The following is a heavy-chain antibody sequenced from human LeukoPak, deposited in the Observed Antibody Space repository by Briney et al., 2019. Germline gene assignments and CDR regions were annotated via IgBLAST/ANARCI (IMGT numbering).Heavy chain of an antibody. D-gene: IGHD2-15*01. CDR2: INEDGSVK. Sequence: SGGSLRLSCAVSGFTFSSHWMAWVRQAPGKGPEWVANINEDGSVKYYVDSVMGRFSISRDNAKDLLYLQMNSLRAEDTAVYYCAREVVVVAAATLSYYYGMDVWGQGTTVTVSS. CDR1: GFTFSSHW. V-gene: IGHV3-7*01. CDR3: AREVVVVAAATLSYYYGMDV. J-gene: IGHJ6*02.